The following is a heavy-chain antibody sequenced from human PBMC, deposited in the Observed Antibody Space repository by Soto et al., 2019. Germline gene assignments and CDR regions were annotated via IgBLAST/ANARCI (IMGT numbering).Heavy chain of an antibody. CDR1: GGSISSGGYY. CDR2: IYYSGST. CDR3: ARRTSITKIDY. D-gene: IGHD3-3*01. V-gene: IGHV4-31*03. Sequence: SETLPLTCTVSGGSISSGGYYWSWIRQHPGKGLEWIGYIYYSGSTYYNPSLKSRVTISVDTSKNQFSLKLSSVTAADTAVYYCARRTSITKIDYWGQGTLVTVSS. J-gene: IGHJ4*02.